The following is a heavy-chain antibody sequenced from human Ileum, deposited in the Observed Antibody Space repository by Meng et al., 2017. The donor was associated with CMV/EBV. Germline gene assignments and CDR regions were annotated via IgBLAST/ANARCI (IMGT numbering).Heavy chain of an antibody. D-gene: IGHD3-10*01. V-gene: IGHV3-30*04. Sequence: LNFSSYDMHWVRQAPGKGLEWVAVISYDGSNKYYADSVKGRFTISRDNSKNTLYLQMNSLRAEDTAVYYCARDLLLWFGDLSGGFDYWGQGTLVTVSS. CDR2: ISYDGSNK. CDR1: LNFSSYD. CDR3: ARDLLLWFGDLSGGFDY. J-gene: IGHJ4*02.